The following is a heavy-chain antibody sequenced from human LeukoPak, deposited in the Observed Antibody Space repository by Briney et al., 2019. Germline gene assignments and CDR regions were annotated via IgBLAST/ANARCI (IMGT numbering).Heavy chain of an antibody. D-gene: IGHD5-24*01. CDR2: IIPILGIA. V-gene: IGHV1-69*04. CDR3: ARDRQRWLQRKTRDYYYYGMDV. CDR1: GGTFSGYA. Sequence: SVKVSCKASGGTFSGYAISWVRPAPGQGLEWMGRIIPILGIANYAQKFQGRVTITADKSTSTAYMELSSLRSEDTAVYYCARDRQRWLQRKTRDYYYYGMDVWGQGTTVTVSS. J-gene: IGHJ6*02.